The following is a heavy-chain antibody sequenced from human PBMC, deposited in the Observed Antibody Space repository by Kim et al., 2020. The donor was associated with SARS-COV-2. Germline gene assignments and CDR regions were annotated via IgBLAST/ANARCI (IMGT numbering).Heavy chain of an antibody. D-gene: IGHD3-10*01. CDR1: GFSFSSYA. V-gene: IGHV3-23*01. J-gene: IGHJ6*02. Sequence: GGSLRLSCAASGFSFSSYAMSWVRQAPGKGLEWVSAISGSGGSTYYADSVKGRFTISRDNSKNTLYLQMNSLRAEDTAVYYCAKVGITMVRGVKVGYGMDVWGPGATVTVSS. CDR3: AKVGITMVRGVKVGYGMDV. CDR2: ISGSGGST.